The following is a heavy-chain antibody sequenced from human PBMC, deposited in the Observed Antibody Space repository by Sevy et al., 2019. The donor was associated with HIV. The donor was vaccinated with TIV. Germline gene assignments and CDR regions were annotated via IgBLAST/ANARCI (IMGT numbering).Heavy chain of an antibody. J-gene: IGHJ4*02. D-gene: IGHD2-15*01. CDR1: GFTIRTYN. V-gene: IGHV3-21*01. CDR2: ISSSSTYI. Sequence: GGSLRLSCAASGFTIRTYNMNWVRQAPGKGLEWVSSISSSSTYIYYTDSMKGRFTISRENAKNSLYLQMNSLRAEDTAVYYCARDDLVARDYFDFWGQGTLVTVSS. CDR3: ARDDLVARDYFDF.